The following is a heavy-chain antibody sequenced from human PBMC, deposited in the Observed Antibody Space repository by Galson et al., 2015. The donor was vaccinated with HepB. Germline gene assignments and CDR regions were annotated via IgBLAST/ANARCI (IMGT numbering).Heavy chain of an antibody. V-gene: IGHV3-23*01. D-gene: IGHD7-27*01. J-gene: IGHJ4*02. CDR1: GFTFSSYA. CDR3: AKDIKISHHLANWGSPPEG. Sequence: SLRLSCAASGFTFSSYAMSWVRQAPGKGLEWVSAISGSGGSTYYADSVKGRFTISRDNSKNTLYLQMNSLRAEDTAVYYCAKDIKISHHLANWGSPPEGWGQGTLVTVSS. CDR2: ISGSGGST.